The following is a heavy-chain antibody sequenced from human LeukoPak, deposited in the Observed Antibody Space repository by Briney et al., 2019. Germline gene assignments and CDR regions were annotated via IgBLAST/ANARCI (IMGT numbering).Heavy chain of an antibody. Sequence: PSETLSLTCAVYGGSFRGYYWSWIRQPPGKGLEWIGEINHSGSTNYNPSLKSRVTISVDTSKNQFSLKLSSVTAADTAVYYCARGGFTYYYDKRAFDIWGQGTMVTVSS. D-gene: IGHD3-22*01. CDR3: ARGGFTYYYDKRAFDI. CDR1: GGSFRGYY. V-gene: IGHV4-34*01. J-gene: IGHJ3*02. CDR2: INHSGST.